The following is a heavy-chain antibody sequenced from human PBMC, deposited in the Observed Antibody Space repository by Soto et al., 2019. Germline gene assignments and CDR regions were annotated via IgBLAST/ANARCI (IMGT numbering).Heavy chain of an antibody. CDR2: IKEDGSEK. J-gene: IGHJ4*02. CDR1: GFTFSRYW. V-gene: IGHV3-7*05. Sequence: GGSLRLSCVASGFTFSRYWVSWVRQAPGKGLEWVAEIKEDGSEKQYVDSVKGRFTISRDNAKNSLCLQMNSLRAEDTAVYYCARNPSRRSDYWGLGTLVTVSS. CDR3: ARNPSRRSDY. D-gene: IGHD6-6*01.